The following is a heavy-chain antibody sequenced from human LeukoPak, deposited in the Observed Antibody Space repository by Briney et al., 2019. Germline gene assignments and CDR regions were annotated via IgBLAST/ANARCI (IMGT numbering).Heavy chain of an antibody. D-gene: IGHD3-10*01. Sequence: GGSLRLSCAASGFTFDDYAMHWVRQAPGKGLEWVSGISWNSGSIGYADSVKGRFTISRDNAKNSLYLQMNSLRAEDTAVYYCAKDSSFRYGSGGYDSPWGQGTLVTVSS. CDR2: ISWNSGSI. CDR3: AKDSSFRYGSGGYDSP. J-gene: IGHJ5*02. CDR1: GFTFDDYA. V-gene: IGHV3-9*01.